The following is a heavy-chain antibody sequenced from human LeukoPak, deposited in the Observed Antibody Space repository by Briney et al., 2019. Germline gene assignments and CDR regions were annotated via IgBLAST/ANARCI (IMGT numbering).Heavy chain of an antibody. CDR2: VTGRGDST. CDR1: GFTFTTYA. D-gene: IGHD1-26*01. CDR3: ARDGGSYLQPTDY. V-gene: IGHV3-23*01. J-gene: IGHJ4*02. Sequence: GGSLRLSCAASGFTFTTYAMTWVRQAPGKGLEWVSSVTGRGDSTYYADSVRGRFTISRDNSKNTLYLQMNSLRVEDTAIYHCARDGGSYLQPTDYWGQGTLVAASS.